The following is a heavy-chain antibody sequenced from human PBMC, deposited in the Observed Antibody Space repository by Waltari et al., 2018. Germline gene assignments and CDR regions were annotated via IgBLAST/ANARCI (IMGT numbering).Heavy chain of an antibody. CDR2: INTDGSIT. V-gene: IGHV3-74*01. CDR3: ARDGIAGSQAY. D-gene: IGHD2-21*01. J-gene: IGHJ4*02. CDR1: VFTFGYYW. Sequence: EVQVVESGGGLVQPGGSLRLSCAASVFTFGYYWMHWVRQVPGKRPVWVSRINTDGSITTYVDSVKGRFIVSRDNARNTLYLQMNSLRAEDTAVYYCARDGIAGSQAYWGQGTLVTVSS.